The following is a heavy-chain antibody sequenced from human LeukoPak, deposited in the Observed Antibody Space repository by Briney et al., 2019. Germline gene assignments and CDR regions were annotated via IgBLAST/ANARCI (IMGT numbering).Heavy chain of an antibody. D-gene: IGHD3-10*01. CDR3: ARVLVRGAIDY. J-gene: IGHJ4*02. V-gene: IGHV4-30-2*01. Sequence: PSQTLSLTCAVSGGSISSGGYSWSWIRQPPGKGLEWIGYIYHSGSTYYNPSLKSRVTISVDRSKNQFSLRLSSVTAADTAVYYCARVLVRGAIDYWGQGTLVTVSS. CDR2: IYHSGST. CDR1: GGSISSGGYS.